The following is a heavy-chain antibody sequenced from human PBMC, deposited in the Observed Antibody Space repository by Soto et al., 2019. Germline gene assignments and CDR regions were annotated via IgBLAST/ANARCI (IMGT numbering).Heavy chain of an antibody. CDR1: GYSISSGSY. J-gene: IGHJ4*01. CDR2: IYHGGTT. D-gene: IGHD6-19*01. V-gene: IGHV4-38-2*02. CDR3: ARAHVMVVAGNTFDY. Sequence: GPGLASETLSLTCSVSGYSISSGSYWGWIRQSPGKGPEWIASIYHGGTTFYNPSLKSRITVSVDTSKNQFSLKLRSMTAADTAVYYCARAHVMVVAGNTFDYWGHGALVTVSS.